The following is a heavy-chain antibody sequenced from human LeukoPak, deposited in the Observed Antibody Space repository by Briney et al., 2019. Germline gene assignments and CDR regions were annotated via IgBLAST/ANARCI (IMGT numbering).Heavy chain of an antibody. J-gene: IGHJ3*02. Sequence: SETLSLTCTVSGGSISSSSYYWGWIRQPPGKGLEWIGSIYYSGSTYYNPSLKSRVTISVDTSKNQFSLKLSSVTAADTAVYYCGGGDFWSGYPRVDAFDIWGQGTMVTVSS. CDR3: GGGDFWSGYPRVDAFDI. CDR1: GGSISSSSYY. CDR2: IYYSGST. V-gene: IGHV4-39*07. D-gene: IGHD3-3*01.